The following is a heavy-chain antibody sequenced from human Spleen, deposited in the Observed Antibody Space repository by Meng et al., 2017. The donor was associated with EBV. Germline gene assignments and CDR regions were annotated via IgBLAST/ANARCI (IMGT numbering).Heavy chain of an antibody. J-gene: IGHJ4*02. CDR2: ISGNNRNR. CDR3: ARCYSVTYYSVY. V-gene: IGHV1-18*01. CDR1: GYTFTSYG. Sequence: QVQLVQSGTVVKKPGASVRVSCKASGYTFTSYGVTWVRQAPGQGLEWMGWISGNNRNRNYAQQFQGRVSMTTDTSTNTAYMELRSLRSDDTAVYFCARCYSVTYYSVYWGQGTLVTVAS. D-gene: IGHD5/OR15-5a*01.